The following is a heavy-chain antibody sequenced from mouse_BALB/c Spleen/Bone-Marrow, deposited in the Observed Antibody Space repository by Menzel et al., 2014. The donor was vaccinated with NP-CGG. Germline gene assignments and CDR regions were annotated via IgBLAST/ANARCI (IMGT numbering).Heavy chain of an antibody. CDR1: GYSITSDYV. Sequence: EVKLVESGPGLVKPSQSLSLPCTVTGYSITSDYVWNWIRQFPGNKLEWMGYISYSGSTSYNPSLKSRIPITRDTSKSQFFLQLNSVTTEDTATYYCARFPYYGSRSFDYWGQGTTLTVSS. J-gene: IGHJ2*01. CDR3: ARFPYYGSRSFDY. D-gene: IGHD1-1*01. V-gene: IGHV3-2*02. CDR2: ISYSGST.